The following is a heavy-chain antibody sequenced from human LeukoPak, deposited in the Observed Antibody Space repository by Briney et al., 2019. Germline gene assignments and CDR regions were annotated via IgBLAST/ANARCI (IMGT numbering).Heavy chain of an antibody. CDR1: GFTFSGSW. V-gene: IGHV3-7*03. J-gene: IGHJ4*02. CDR3: TTDTWYSAGH. CDR2: IKKDGSEK. Sequence: GGSLRLSCTASGFTFSGSWMAWIRQAPGKGLEWVAIIKKDGSEKYYVDSMKGRFTISRDNAKNSLFLQMNSLRAEDTAIYYCTTDTWYSAGHWGQGTLVTFSS. D-gene: IGHD2-15*01.